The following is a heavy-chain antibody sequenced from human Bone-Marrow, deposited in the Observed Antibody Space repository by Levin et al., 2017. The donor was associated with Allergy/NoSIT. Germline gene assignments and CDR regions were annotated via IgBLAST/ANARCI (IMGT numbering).Heavy chain of an antibody. Sequence: SQTLSLTCTVSGGSISSTDYYWSWIRQSPGQGLDWVGFISSSGETYYNPSLSSRLRLSVDTSNNQFSLELTSVTAADTAVYYCARNPAHYNIMTGPYYFYYGLDVWGQGTTVAVSS. D-gene: IGHD3-9*01. CDR2: ISSSGET. CDR3: ARNPAHYNIMTGPYYFYYGLDV. J-gene: IGHJ6*02. V-gene: IGHV4-30-4*01. CDR1: GGSISSTDYY.